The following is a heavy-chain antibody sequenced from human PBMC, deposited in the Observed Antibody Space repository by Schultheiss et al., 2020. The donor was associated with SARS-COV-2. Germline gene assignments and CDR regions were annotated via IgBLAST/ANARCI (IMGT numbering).Heavy chain of an antibody. D-gene: IGHD6-13*01. CDR2: ISGSGGST. Sequence: GGSLRLSCAASGFTFSSYAMSWVRQAPGKGLEWVSAISGSGGSTYYADSVKGRFTISRDNSKNTLYLQMNSLRAEDTAVYYCAKMAYSSSWDDYYYGMDVWGQGTTVTVSS. CDR1: GFTFSSYA. CDR3: AKMAYSSSWDDYYYGMDV. J-gene: IGHJ6*02. V-gene: IGHV3-23*01.